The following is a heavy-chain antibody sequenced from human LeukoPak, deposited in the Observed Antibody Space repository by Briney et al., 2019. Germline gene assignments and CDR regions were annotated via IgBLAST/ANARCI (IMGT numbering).Heavy chain of an antibody. V-gene: IGHV3-30*02. CDR3: AKDSFSYYYYSMDV. CDR1: GFTFSSYG. CDR2: IRYDGSNK. Sequence: PGGSLRLSCAASGFTFSSYGMHWVRQAPGKGLEWVAFIRYDGSNKYYADSVKGRFTISRDNSKNTLYLQMNSLRAEDTAVYYCAKDSFSYYYYSMDVWGKGTTVTVSS. J-gene: IGHJ6*03.